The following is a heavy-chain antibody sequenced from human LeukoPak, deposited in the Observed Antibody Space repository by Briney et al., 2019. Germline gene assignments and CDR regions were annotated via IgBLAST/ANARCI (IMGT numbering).Heavy chain of an antibody. V-gene: IGHV3-49*03. J-gene: IGHJ6*03. CDR3: TRGRVDVGSYQTYYYYYMDV. CDR1: GFTFGDYA. D-gene: IGHD1-26*01. CDR2: IRSKAYGGTT. Sequence: GGSLRLSCTASGFTFGDYAMSWFRQAPGKGLEWVGFIRSKAYGGTTEYAASVKGRFTISRDDSKSIAYLQMNSLKTEDTAVYYCTRGRVDVGSYQTYYYYYMDVWGKGTTVTVSS.